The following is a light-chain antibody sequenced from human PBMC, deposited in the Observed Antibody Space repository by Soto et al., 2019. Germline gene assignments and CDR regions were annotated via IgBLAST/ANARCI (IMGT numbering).Light chain of an antibody. J-gene: IGLJ7*01. CDR1: SSDVGSYNL. CDR3: CSYAGSSTLAV. V-gene: IGLV2-23*02. Sequence: QSALTQPASVSESPGQSITISCTGTSSDVGSYNLVSWYQQHPTKAPKLMIYEVSERPSGVSNRFSGSKSDNTASLTISGLQAEDEADYYCCSYAGSSTLAVFGGGTQLTVL. CDR2: EVS.